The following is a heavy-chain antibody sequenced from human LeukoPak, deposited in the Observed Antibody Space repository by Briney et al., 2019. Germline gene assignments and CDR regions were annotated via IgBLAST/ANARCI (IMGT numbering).Heavy chain of an antibody. Sequence: GASVKVSCKASGYTFTGYYMHWVRQAPGQGLEWMGWINPNSGGTNYAQKFQGRVTMTRDTSISTAYMELSRLRSDDTAVYFCVSEPYSRSSDRHERTFDYWGQGTLVTVSS. CDR1: GYTFTGYY. V-gene: IGHV1-2*02. CDR3: VSEPYSRSSDRHERTFDY. D-gene: IGHD6-6*01. CDR2: INPNSGGT. J-gene: IGHJ4*02.